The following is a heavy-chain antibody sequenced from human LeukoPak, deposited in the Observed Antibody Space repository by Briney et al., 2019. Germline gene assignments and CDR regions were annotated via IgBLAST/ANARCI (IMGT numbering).Heavy chain of an antibody. CDR3: ARYPYYDFWSGHDAFDI. D-gene: IGHD3-3*01. CDR1: GGTFSSYA. V-gene: IGHV1-69*13. J-gene: IGHJ3*02. CDR2: IIPIFGTA. Sequence: SVKVSCKASGGTFSSYAISWVRQAPGQGLEWMGGIIPIFGTANYAQKFQGRVTITADESTSTAYMELSSLRSEDTAVYYCARYPYYDFWSGHDAFDIWGQGTMVTVSS.